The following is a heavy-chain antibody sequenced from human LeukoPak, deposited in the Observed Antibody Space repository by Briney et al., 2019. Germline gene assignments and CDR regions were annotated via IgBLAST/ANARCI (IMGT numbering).Heavy chain of an antibody. J-gene: IGHJ4*02. Sequence: GGALRLSCAASGFTFSSYAMSWVRQAPGKGLEWVSAIRDSGSSTHYADSVKGRFTISRDNAKNSLYLQMNSLRAEDTAVYYCARLEYSSSSVRSYWGQGTLVTVSS. CDR3: ARLEYSSSSVRSY. D-gene: IGHD6-6*01. V-gene: IGHV3-23*01. CDR2: IRDSGSST. CDR1: GFTFSSYA.